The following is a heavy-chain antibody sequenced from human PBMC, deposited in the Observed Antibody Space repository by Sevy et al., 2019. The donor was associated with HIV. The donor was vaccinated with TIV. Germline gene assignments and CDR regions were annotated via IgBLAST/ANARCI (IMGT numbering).Heavy chain of an antibody. D-gene: IGHD2-15*01. CDR3: AKDQCSGASCSGYVFEN. CDR2: ISTSSNYI. V-gene: IGHV3-11*06. Sequence: GGSLRLSCTASGFTFSDYYMSWIRQAPGKGLEWVSDISTSSNYINYADSVKGRFTISRHNAKNSLYLQMNSLRAEDTAIYYCAKDQCSGASCSGYVFENWGQGTLVTVSS. CDR1: GFTFSDYY. J-gene: IGHJ4*03.